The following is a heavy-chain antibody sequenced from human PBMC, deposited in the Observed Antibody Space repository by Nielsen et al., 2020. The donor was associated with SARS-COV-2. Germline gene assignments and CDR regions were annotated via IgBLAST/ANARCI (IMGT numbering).Heavy chain of an antibody. CDR2: IKQDGSEK. J-gene: IGHJ5*02. CDR1: GFTFSSYW. CDR3: AKVRPIAVAAMSWFDP. V-gene: IGHV3-7*03. Sequence: GESLKISCAASGFTFSSYWMSWVRQAPGKGLEWVANIKQDGSEKYYVDSVKGRFTISRDNAKNSLYLQMNSLRAEDTAVYYCAKVRPIAVAAMSWFDPWGQGTLVTVSS. D-gene: IGHD6-19*01.